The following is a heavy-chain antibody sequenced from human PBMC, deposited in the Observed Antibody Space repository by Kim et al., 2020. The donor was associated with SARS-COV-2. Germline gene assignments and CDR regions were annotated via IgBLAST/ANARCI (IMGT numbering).Heavy chain of an antibody. J-gene: IGHJ4*02. CDR3: AKFGTPGGNSRIDANPNKRPVDY. Sequence: GGSLRLSCAASGFTFSSYAMSWVRQAPGKGLEWVSAISGSGGSTYYADSVKGRFTISRDNSKNTLYLQMNSLRAEDTAVYYCAKFGTPGGNSRIDANPNKRPVDYWGQGTLVTVSS. CDR2: ISGSGGST. D-gene: IGHD2-21*02. CDR1: GFTFSSYA. V-gene: IGHV3-23*01.